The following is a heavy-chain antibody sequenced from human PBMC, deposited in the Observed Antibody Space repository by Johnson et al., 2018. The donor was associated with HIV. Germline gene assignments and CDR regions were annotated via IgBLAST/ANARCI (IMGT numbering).Heavy chain of an antibody. Sequence: QVQLVESGGGVVQPGRPLRLSCAASGFTFSSYAMHWVRQAPGKGLEWVAVISYDGSNKYYADSVKGRFTISRDNSKNTLYLQMNSLRAEDTAVYYCARDPEGAPPLGAFDIWGQGTMVTVSS. CDR1: GFTFSSYA. CDR2: ISYDGSNK. CDR3: ARDPEGAPPLGAFDI. V-gene: IGHV3-30-3*01. J-gene: IGHJ3*02. D-gene: IGHD1-26*01.